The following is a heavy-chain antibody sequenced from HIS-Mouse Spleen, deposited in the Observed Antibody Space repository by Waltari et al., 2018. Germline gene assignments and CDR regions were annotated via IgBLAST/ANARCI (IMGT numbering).Heavy chain of an antibody. Sequence: QLQLQESGPGLVKPSETLSLTCTVSGGSISSSSYYWGWIRQPPGKGLEWIGSIYYSGSTYHNPSLKGRVTISVDTSKNQFSLKLSSVTAADTAVYYCAGIAVAGTNYFDYWGQGTLVTVSS. J-gene: IGHJ4*02. D-gene: IGHD6-19*01. V-gene: IGHV4-39*01. CDR1: GGSISSSSYY. CDR2: IYYSGST. CDR3: AGIAVAGTNYFDY.